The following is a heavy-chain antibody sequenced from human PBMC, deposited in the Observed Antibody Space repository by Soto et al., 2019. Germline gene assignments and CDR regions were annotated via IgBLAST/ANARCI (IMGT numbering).Heavy chain of an antibody. CDR1: GGTFSSYA. V-gene: IGHV1-69*13. D-gene: IGHD2-2*01. CDR3: ARAGTLGYCSSTSCSKNWFDP. CDR2: IIPIFGTA. Sequence: SVKVSCKASGGTFSSYAISWVRQAPGQGLEWMGGIIPIFGTANYAQKFQGRVTITADESTSTAYMELSSLRSEDTAVYYCARAGTLGYCSSTSCSKNWFDPWGQRTLVTVSS. J-gene: IGHJ5*02.